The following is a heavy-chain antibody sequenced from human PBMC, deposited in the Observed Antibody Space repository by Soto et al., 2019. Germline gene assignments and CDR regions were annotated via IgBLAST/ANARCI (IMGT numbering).Heavy chain of an antibody. CDR3: ARVQGRITMMNYFDY. D-gene: IGHD3-22*01. J-gene: IGHJ4*02. V-gene: IGHV1-69*01. Sequence: QVQLVQSGAEVKKPGSSVTGSCKASGGTFSSYAISWVRQAPGQGLEWMGGIIPTFGTANYAQTFQGRVTITADESTSTAYMELSSMRAEDTAVYYCARVQGRITMMNYFDYWGQGTLVTVSS. CDR2: IIPTFGTA. CDR1: GGTFSSYA.